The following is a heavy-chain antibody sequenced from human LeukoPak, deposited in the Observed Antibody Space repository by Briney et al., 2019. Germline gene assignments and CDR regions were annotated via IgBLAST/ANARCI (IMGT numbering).Heavy chain of an antibody. CDR3: ARERNSYGREEFDY. D-gene: IGHD4-17*01. J-gene: IGHJ4*02. CDR1: GGTFSSYA. CDR2: IIPIFGTA. V-gene: IGHV1-69*05. Sequence: GASVKVSCKASGGTFSSYAISWVRQAPGQGLEWMGGIIPIFGTANYAQKFQGRVTMTRDTSTSTVYMELSSLRSEDTAVYYCARERNSYGREEFDYWGQGTLVTVSS.